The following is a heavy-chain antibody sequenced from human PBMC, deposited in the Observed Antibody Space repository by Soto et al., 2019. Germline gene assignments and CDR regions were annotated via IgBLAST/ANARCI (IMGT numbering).Heavy chain of an antibody. Sequence: SETLSLTCTVSGGSISSSSYYWGWIRQPPGKGLEWIGSIYYSGSTYYNPSLKSRVTISVDTSKNQFSLKLSSVTAADTAVYYCARHPNLGYCSGGSCYQLYYFNYWGQGTLVTVSS. D-gene: IGHD2-15*01. CDR2: IYYSGST. CDR3: ARHPNLGYCSGGSCYQLYYFNY. CDR1: GGSISSSSYY. V-gene: IGHV4-39*01. J-gene: IGHJ4*02.